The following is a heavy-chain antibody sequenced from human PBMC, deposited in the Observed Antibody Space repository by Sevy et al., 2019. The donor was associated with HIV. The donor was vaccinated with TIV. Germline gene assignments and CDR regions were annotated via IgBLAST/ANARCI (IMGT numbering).Heavy chain of an antibody. CDR3: AKEGGWTAGVGTGRNRLGFDY. D-gene: IGHD6-19*01. J-gene: IGHJ4*02. CDR2: ISWNGGSI. Sequence: GGSLRLSCAASGFTFDDYAMHWVRQAPGKGLEWVAGISWNGGSIGYADSVKGRFTISRDNAKNSLYLQMNSLRAEDTVLYYCAKEGGWTAGVGTGRNRLGFDYWGQGTLVTVSS. V-gene: IGHV3-9*01. CDR1: GFTFDDYA.